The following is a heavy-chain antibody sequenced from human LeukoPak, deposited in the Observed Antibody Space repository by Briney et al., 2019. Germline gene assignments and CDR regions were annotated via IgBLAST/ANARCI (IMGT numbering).Heavy chain of an antibody. Sequence: PSEALSLTCTVSGDSVNSGSYYWTWIRQPPGKGLEWIGYIYYSGNTNYNPSLKSRVTISVDTSKNQFSLKLTSVTAADTAVYYCARHYGPWGQGTLVTVSS. D-gene: IGHD3-16*01. CDR2: IYYSGNT. J-gene: IGHJ5*02. V-gene: IGHV4-61*01. CDR1: GDSVNSGSYY. CDR3: ARHYGP.